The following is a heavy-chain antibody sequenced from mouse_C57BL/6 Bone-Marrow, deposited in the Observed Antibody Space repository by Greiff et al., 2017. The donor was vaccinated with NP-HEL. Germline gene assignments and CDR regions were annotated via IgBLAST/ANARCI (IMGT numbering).Heavy chain of an antibody. CDR2: INPSTGGT. Sequence: VQLQQSGPELVKPGASVKISCKASGYSFTGYYMNWVKQSPEKSLEWIGEINPSTGGTTYNQKFKAKATLTVDKSSSTAYMQLKSLTSEDSAVYYCARTYYAMDYWGQGTSVTVSS. CDR1: GYSFTGYY. CDR3: ARTYYAMDY. V-gene: IGHV1-42*01. J-gene: IGHJ4*01.